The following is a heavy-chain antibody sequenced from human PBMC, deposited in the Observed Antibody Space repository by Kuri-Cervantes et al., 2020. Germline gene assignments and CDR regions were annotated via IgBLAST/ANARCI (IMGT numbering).Heavy chain of an antibody. J-gene: IGHJ4*02. Sequence: GSLRLSCTVSGGSISSSSYYWGWIRQPPGKGLEWIGSIYYSGSTYYNPSLKSRVTISVDTSKNQFSLKLSSVTAADTAVYYCASTMVRGVIIYWGQGTLVTSPQ. CDR1: GGSISSSSYY. CDR2: IYYSGST. CDR3: ASTMVRGVIIY. V-gene: IGHV4-39*07. D-gene: IGHD3-10*01.